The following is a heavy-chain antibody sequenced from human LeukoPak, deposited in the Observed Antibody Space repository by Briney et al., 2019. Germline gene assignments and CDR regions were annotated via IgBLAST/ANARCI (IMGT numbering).Heavy chain of an antibody. D-gene: IGHD5-24*01. Sequence: PSETLSLTCTVSGGSISSYYWSWIRQPAGKGLEWLGRIYTSGSTTYNPSLKSRVTMSVDTSKNQFSLKLSSVTAADTAVYYCARDGRRDGSISWYFDLWGRGTLVTVSS. CDR2: IYTSGST. CDR3: ARDGRRDGSISWYFDL. V-gene: IGHV4-4*07. J-gene: IGHJ2*01. CDR1: GGSISSYY.